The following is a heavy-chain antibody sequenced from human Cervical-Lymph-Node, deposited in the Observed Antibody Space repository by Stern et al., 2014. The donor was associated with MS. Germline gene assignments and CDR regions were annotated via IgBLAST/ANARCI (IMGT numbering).Heavy chain of an antibody. CDR3: ARHQTDYKGRDYYYYGMDV. CDR2: IYPGDSDT. J-gene: IGHJ6*02. CDR1: GYSFTSHW. Sequence: EVQLVQSGAEVKKPGESLKISCKGSGYSFTSHWIGWVRQMPGKGLEWVGMIYPGDSDTRYSPSFQGQGTISADKSTSNPYLPWRSLKAPDTAIYYCARHQTDYKGRDYYYYGMDVWGQGTTVTVSS. D-gene: IGHD4-11*01. V-gene: IGHV5-51*01.